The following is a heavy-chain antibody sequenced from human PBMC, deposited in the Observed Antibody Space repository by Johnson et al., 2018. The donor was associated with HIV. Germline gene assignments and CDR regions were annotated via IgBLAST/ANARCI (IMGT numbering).Heavy chain of an antibody. Sequence: MQLVESGGGVVQPGRSLRLSCAASGFTFRSYAMHWVRQAPGKGLEWVANIKKDGSEKYYVDSVKGRFTISRDNAKNSLFLQMNSLRAEYTALYYCARDSEGYPLSALDIWGQGTMVTVSS. CDR1: GFTFRSYA. CDR3: ARDSEGYPLSALDI. D-gene: IGHD1-26*01. J-gene: IGHJ3*02. CDR2: IKKDGSEK. V-gene: IGHV3-7*03.